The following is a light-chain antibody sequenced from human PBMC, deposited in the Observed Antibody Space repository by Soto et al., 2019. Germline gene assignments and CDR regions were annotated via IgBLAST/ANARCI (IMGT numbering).Light chain of an antibody. CDR2: DAS. Sequence: ILLPQSTSTLSASVGDSLTISCRDSQSISSWLAWYQQKPGKAPKLLIYDASSLESGVPSRFSGSGSGTEFALTISSLQPDDFATYYCQQYNSYWRTFGQGTKVDIK. CDR3: QQYNSYWRT. CDR1: QSISSW. J-gene: IGKJ1*01. V-gene: IGKV1-5*01.